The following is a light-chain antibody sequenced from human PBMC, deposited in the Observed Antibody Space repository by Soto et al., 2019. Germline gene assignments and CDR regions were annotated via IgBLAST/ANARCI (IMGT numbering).Light chain of an antibody. CDR2: GAS. V-gene: IGKV3-20*01. CDR3: QHFGGTTFT. CDR1: QSVSSSY. J-gene: IGKJ5*01. Sequence: EIVLTQSSGTLSLSPGERATLSCRASQSVSSSYIAWYQQRPGQTPSLLIYGASTRATGIPDRFSGSGSGTHFTLTISRLEPGDFAVYYCQHFGGTTFTFGQGTRLEIK.